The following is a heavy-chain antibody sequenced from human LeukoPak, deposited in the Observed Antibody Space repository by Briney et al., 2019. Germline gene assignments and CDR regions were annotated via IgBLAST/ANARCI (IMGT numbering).Heavy chain of an antibody. J-gene: IGHJ4*02. CDR2: IFTSGST. CDR3: ARASNWNYFRALDY. D-gene: IGHD1-7*01. CDR1: GGSISSGSYY. Sequence: PSETLSLTCTVSGGSISSGSYYWSWIRQPAGKGLEWIGRIFTSGSTNYNPSLKSRVTISVDTSKNQSSLKLSSVTAADTAVYYCARASNWNYFRALDYWGQGTLVTVSS. V-gene: IGHV4-61*02.